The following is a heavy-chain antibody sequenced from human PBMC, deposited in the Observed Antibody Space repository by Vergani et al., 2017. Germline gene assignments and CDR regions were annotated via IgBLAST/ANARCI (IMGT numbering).Heavy chain of an antibody. CDR2: IYPGDSDT. J-gene: IGHJ6*03. V-gene: IGHV5-51*03. CDR1: GYSFPNYW. CDR3: ARVTPRFGVVLYYLDV. Sequence: EVQLVQSGAEVKKAGESLKISCKGSGYSFPNYWIGWVRQMPGKGLEWMGIIYPGDSDTRYSPSFQGQVTISADKSISAAYLQWSSLKASDTAMYYCARVTPRFGVVLYYLDVWGKGTTVTVSS. D-gene: IGHD3-3*01.